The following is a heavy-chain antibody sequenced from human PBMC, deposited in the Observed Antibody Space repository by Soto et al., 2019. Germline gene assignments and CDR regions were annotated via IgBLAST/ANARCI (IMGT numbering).Heavy chain of an antibody. CDR2: INPNSGGT. CDR3: ARSIAAAGTHYYYGMDV. CDR1: GYTFTGYY. Sequence: PRPPVKVSCKASGYTFTGYYMHWVRQAPGQGLEWMGWINPNSGGTNYAQKFQGRVTMTRDTSISTAYMELSRLRSDDTAVYYCARSIAAAGTHYYYGMDVWGQGTTVTVSS. V-gene: IGHV1-2*02. J-gene: IGHJ6*02. D-gene: IGHD6-13*01.